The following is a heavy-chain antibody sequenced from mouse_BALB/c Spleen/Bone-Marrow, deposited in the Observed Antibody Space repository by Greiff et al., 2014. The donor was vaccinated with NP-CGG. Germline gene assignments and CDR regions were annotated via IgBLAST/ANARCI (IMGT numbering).Heavy chain of an antibody. D-gene: IGHD1-1*01. Sequence: EVQLPESGAELVKPGASVKLSCTASGFNIKDTYLHWVKQRPEQCLEWIGRLDPANGNTNYDPRFQGKATITADTSSNTAYLQLSSLTSEDTAVYYCARYGGRYYAMDYWGQGTSVTVSS. J-gene: IGHJ4*01. V-gene: IGHV14-3*02. CDR2: LDPANGNT. CDR1: GFNIKDTY. CDR3: ARYGGRYYAMDY.